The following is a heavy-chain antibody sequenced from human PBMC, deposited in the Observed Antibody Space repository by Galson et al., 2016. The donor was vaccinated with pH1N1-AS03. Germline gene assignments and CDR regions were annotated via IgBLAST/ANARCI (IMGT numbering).Heavy chain of an antibody. CDR3: AKLSLGYCAY. Sequence: VRQAPGKGLEWVSAIAGGGVTTYYADSVKGRFTISRDNSKNTLYLRINGLRAEDTAIYYCAKLSLGYCAYWGQGTLVTVSS. CDR2: IAGGGVTT. V-gene: IGHV3-23*01. D-gene: IGHD2-15*01. J-gene: IGHJ4*02.